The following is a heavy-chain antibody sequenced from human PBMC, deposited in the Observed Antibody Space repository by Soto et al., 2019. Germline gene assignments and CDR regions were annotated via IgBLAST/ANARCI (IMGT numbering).Heavy chain of an antibody. Sequence: AGGTLRLSCAASGFTFYDYVMSWVRQAPGKGLEWVSGINWNGGSTGYADSVKGRFTISRDNAKNSLYLQMNSLRAEDTALYYCARVVLRYYDFWSGYALGMDVWGQGTTVTVSS. J-gene: IGHJ6*02. V-gene: IGHV3-20*04. CDR2: INWNGGST. D-gene: IGHD3-3*01. CDR1: GFTFYDYV. CDR3: ARVVLRYYDFWSGYALGMDV.